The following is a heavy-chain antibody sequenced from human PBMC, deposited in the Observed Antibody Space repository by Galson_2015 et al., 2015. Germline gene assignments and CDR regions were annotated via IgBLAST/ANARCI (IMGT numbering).Heavy chain of an antibody. CDR2: IRHGGGST. CDR3: ANAPPRAGYDSIWGSFRPLGY. CDR1: GFTFSDYA. Sequence: SLRLSCAASGFTFSDYAMSWVRQAPGKGLEWVSTIRHGGGSTDYADSVKGRFTISRDNSKSTLFLQMNSLRVEDTAVYYCANAPPRAGYDSIWGSFRPLGYWGQGTLVTVSS. J-gene: IGHJ4*02. D-gene: IGHD3-16*02. V-gene: IGHV3-23*01.